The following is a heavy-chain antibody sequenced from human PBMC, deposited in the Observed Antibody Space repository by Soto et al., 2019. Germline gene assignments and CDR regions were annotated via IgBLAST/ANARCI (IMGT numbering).Heavy chain of an antibody. D-gene: IGHD6-19*01. CDR1: GYTYTSYD. Sequence: QVQLVQSGAEVKKPGASVKVSCKASGYTYTSYDINWVRQATGQGLEWMGWMNPNSGNTGYAQKFQGRVTMTRNTSISTAYMELSTVKSEDTAVCYGARGRQWLGNWFDPWGQGTLVTVSS. V-gene: IGHV1-8*01. J-gene: IGHJ5*02. CDR2: MNPNSGNT. CDR3: ARGRQWLGNWFDP.